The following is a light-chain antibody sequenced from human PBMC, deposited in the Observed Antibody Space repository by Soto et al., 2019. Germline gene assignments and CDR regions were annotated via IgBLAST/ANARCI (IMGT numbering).Light chain of an antibody. CDR2: GAS. Sequence: IVMTQSPATLSVSPGERATLSCRASQSVSSNLAWYQQKPGQAPRLLIYGASTRATGIPARFSGSGSGTEFTLTISSLQSEDFAVYYCQQYNNWPRTFGLGTKVEIK. CDR1: QSVSSN. J-gene: IGKJ1*01. V-gene: IGKV3-15*01. CDR3: QQYNNWPRT.